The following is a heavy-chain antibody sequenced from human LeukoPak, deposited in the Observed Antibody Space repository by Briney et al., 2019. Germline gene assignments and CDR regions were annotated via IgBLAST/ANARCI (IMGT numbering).Heavy chain of an antibody. Sequence: PSETLSLTCTVSGYSISSGYYWGWIRQPPGKGLEGIGSIYHSGSTYYNPSLKSRVTISVDTSKNQFSLKLSSVTAADTAVYYCARGTAARRFYYYYMDVWGKGTTVTVSS. CDR3: ARGTAARRFYYYYMDV. CDR1: GYSISSGYY. J-gene: IGHJ6*03. CDR2: IYHSGST. V-gene: IGHV4-38-2*02. D-gene: IGHD6-6*01.